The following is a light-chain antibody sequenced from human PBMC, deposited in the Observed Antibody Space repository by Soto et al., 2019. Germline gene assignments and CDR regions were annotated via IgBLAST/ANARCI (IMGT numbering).Light chain of an antibody. CDR3: QQYGSSPLIS. CDR1: QSVSSSY. J-gene: IGKJ5*01. V-gene: IGKV3-20*01. CDR2: NAF. Sequence: EIVLTQSPCTLSLSPGERATLSCRASQSVSSSYLAWYQQKPGQAPRLLIYNAFNRATGIPDRFSGSGSGTDFTLTISGLEPEDFAVYYCQQYGSSPLISFGQGTRLEI.